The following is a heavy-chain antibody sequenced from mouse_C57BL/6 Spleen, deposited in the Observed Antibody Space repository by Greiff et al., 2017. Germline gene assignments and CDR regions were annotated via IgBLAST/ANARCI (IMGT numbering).Heavy chain of an antibody. Sequence: VKLMESGPELVKPGASVKISCKASGYAFSSSWMNWVKQRPGKGLEWIGRIYPGDGDTNYNGKFKGKATLTADKSSSTAYMQRSSLTSEDSAVYFCARDDGYSWFAYWGQGTLVTVSA. V-gene: IGHV1-82*01. CDR3: ARDDGYSWFAY. CDR2: IYPGDGDT. D-gene: IGHD2-3*01. J-gene: IGHJ3*01. CDR1: GYAFSSSW.